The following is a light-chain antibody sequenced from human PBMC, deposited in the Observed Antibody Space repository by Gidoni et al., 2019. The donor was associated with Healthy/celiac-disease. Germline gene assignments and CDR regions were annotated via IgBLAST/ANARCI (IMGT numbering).Light chain of an antibody. CDR1: QSISSY. CDR3: QQSYSTPRYT. CDR2: AAS. Sequence: DIQMTQSPSSLSASVGDRVNITCRASQSISSYLNWYQQKPGKAPKLLSYAASSLQSGVPSRCSGSGSGTDFTLTISSLQPEYLATYYCQQSYSTPRYTFGQGTKLEIK. V-gene: IGKV1-39*01. J-gene: IGKJ2*01.